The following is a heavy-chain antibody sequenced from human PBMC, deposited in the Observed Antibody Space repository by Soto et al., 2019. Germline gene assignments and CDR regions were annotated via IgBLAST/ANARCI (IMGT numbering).Heavy chain of an antibody. Sequence: GGSLRLPCAASGFTFSSYAMSWVRQAPGKGLEWVSAISGSGGSTYYADSVKGRFTISRDNSKNTLYLQMNSLRAEDTAVYYCAKDSTPRITMIAYFDYWGQGTLVTVSS. CDR2: ISGSGGST. CDR1: GFTFSSYA. D-gene: IGHD3-22*01. J-gene: IGHJ4*02. V-gene: IGHV3-23*01. CDR3: AKDSTPRITMIAYFDY.